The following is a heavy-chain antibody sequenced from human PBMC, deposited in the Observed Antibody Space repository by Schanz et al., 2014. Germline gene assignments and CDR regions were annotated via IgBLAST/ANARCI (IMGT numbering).Heavy chain of an antibody. D-gene: IGHD3-3*01. CDR2: INTGSGDT. CDR1: GFNFNNYD. CDR3: ARSAGRDFWSGYYTRFDY. J-gene: IGHJ4*02. Sequence: QVQLVQSGAEVKKPGASVKVSCTASGFNFNNYDINWVRQAPGQRLEWMGWINTGSGDTKYSQNFQGRVTMTTDTSTSTVYMELRSLRSDDTAVYYCARSAGRDFWSGYYTRFDYWGQGTLXTVSS. V-gene: IGHV1-18*04.